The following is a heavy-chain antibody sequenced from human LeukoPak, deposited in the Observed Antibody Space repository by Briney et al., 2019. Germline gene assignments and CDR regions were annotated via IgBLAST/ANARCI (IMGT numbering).Heavy chain of an antibody. J-gene: IGHJ4*02. V-gene: IGHV3-23*01. CDR1: GFTFSSYA. CDR3: AKDRRVRGVTNFDY. Sequence: GGSLRLSCVASGFTFSSYAMSWVRQAPGKGLEWVSGISGSGGSTDYADSVKGRFTISRDNPKNTLYLQMNSLRAEDTAIYYCAKDRRVRGVTNFDYWGQGTLVTVSS. CDR2: ISGSGGST. D-gene: IGHD3-10*02.